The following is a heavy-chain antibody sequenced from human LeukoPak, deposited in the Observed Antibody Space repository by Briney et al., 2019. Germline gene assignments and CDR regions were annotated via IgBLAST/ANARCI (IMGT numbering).Heavy chain of an antibody. CDR2: IIPIFGTA. D-gene: IGHD6-19*01. CDR3: ARAGEQWLVFDY. CDR1: GYTFTSYG. V-gene: IGHV1-69*05. Sequence: ASVKVSCKASGYTFTSYGISWVRQAPGQGLEWMGGIIPIFGTANYAQKFQGRVTITTDESTSTAYMELSRLRSDDTAVYYCARAGEQWLVFDYWGQGTLVTVSS. J-gene: IGHJ4*02.